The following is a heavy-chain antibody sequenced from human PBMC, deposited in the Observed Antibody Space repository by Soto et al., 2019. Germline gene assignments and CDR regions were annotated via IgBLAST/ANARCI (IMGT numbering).Heavy chain of an antibody. CDR3: THLSTLYCGGDCSAFDY. CDR2: IYWNDDQ. CDR1: GFSLSTHGVG. D-gene: IGHD2-21*02. Sequence: SGPTLVKPTQTLTLTCTFSGFSLSTHGVGVGWIRQPPGKALEWLALIYWNDDQRYSPSLKSRLTITKDTSKNQVVLTMTNMDPVDTATYYCTHLSTLYCGGDCSAFDYWGQGTLVTVSS. J-gene: IGHJ4*02. V-gene: IGHV2-5*01.